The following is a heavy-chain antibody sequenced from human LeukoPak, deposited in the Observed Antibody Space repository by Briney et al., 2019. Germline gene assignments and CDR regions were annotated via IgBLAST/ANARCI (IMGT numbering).Heavy chain of an antibody. V-gene: IGHV3-48*03. D-gene: IGHD6-13*01. Sequence: TGGSLRLSCAASGFTFSSYEMNWVRQAPGKGLEWVSYISSSGSTIYYADSVKGRFTISRDNAKNSLYLQMNSLRAEDTAVYYCAKRGWGETTLPPYSSSPTSGTLDAFDIWGQGTMVTVSS. CDR3: AKRGWGETTLPPYSSSPTSGTLDAFDI. CDR2: ISSSGSTI. J-gene: IGHJ3*02. CDR1: GFTFSSYE.